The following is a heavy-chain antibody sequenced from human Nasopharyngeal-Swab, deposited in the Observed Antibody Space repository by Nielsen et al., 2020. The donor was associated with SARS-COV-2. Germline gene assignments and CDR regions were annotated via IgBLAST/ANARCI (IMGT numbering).Heavy chain of an antibody. J-gene: IGHJ4*02. CDR1: GGSVSSGSYY. D-gene: IGHD3-9*01. Sequence: SETLSLTCTVSGGSVSSGSYYWSWIRQPPGKGLDWIGYIYYSGSTNYNPSLKSRVTISVDTSKNQFSLKLSSVTAADTAVYYCARETYYDILTGYQDYYFDYWGQGTLVTVSS. CDR2: IYYSGST. V-gene: IGHV4-61*01. CDR3: ARETYYDILTGYQDYYFDY.